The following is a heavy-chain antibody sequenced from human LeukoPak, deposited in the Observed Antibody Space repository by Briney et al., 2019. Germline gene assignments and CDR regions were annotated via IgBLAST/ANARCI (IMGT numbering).Heavy chain of an antibody. D-gene: IGHD6-19*01. CDR3: ARGGTQWLVHDY. CDR1: GFTFSNYG. Sequence: GGSLRLSCAASGFTFSNYGMNWVRQAPGKGLEWVAVLWYDGSNKYYGDSMKGRFTISRDNSKNTLYLQMNSLRAEDTAMYYCARGGTQWLVHDYWGQGTLVTVSS. V-gene: IGHV3-33*01. CDR2: LWYDGSNK. J-gene: IGHJ4*02.